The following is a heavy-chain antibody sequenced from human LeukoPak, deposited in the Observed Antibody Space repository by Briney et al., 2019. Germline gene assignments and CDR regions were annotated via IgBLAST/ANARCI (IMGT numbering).Heavy chain of an antibody. J-gene: IGHJ4*02. V-gene: IGHV3-64*01. Sequence: GGSLRLSCAAPGFTFSSYAMHWVRQAPGKGLEYVSAISSNGGSTYYANSVKGRFTISRDNSKNTLYLQMGSLRAEDMAVYYCARGGRTYYYDSSGYYLFDYWGQGTLVTVSS. CDR1: GFTFSSYA. D-gene: IGHD3-22*01. CDR2: ISSNGGST. CDR3: ARGGRTYYYDSSGYYLFDY.